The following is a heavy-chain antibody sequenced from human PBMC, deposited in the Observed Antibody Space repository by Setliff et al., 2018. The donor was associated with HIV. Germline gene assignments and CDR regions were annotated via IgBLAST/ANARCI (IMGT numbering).Heavy chain of an antibody. CDR1: GGSTNSGGYY. CDR2: MSYNGSA. V-gene: IGHV4-31*03. CDR3: ARVPVPGANWFDP. Sequence: SETLSLTCTVSGGSTNSGGYYWSWIRQHPGKGLEWIGYMSYNGSAYYNPSLKSRITISVDRSKNLFSLKLISVTAADQGVYYCARVPVPGANWFDPWGLGTLVTVS. J-gene: IGHJ5*02.